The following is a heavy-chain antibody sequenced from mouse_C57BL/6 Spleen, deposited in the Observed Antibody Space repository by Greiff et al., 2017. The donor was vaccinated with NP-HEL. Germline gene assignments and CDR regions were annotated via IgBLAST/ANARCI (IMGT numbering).Heavy chain of an antibody. V-gene: IGHV1-82*01. J-gene: IGHJ4*01. D-gene: IGHD2-12*01. CDR2: IYPGDGDT. CDR1: GYAFSSSW. Sequence: VKLQQPGAELVKPGASVKISCKASGYAFSSSWMNWVKQRPGKGLEWIGRIYPGDGDTNYNGKFKGKATLTADKSSSTAYMQLSSLTSEDSAVYFCARYVTLMDYWGQGTSVTVSS. CDR3: ARYVTLMDY.